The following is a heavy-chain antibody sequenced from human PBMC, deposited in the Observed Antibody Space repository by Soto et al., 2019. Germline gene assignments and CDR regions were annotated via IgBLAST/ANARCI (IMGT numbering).Heavy chain of an antibody. J-gene: IGHJ2*01. CDR1: GGSISSGGYY. Sequence: QVQLQESGPGLVKPSQTLSLTCTVSGGSISSGGYYWSWIRQHPGKGLAWIGYNYYSGSTYYNPSPKCRVTISVDTSKNQLCQKLSSVTAADTAVYYFARDEAWDGYFDLWGRGTLVTVSS. V-gene: IGHV4-31*03. CDR2: NYYSGST. CDR3: ARDEAWDGYFDL. D-gene: IGHD1-26*01.